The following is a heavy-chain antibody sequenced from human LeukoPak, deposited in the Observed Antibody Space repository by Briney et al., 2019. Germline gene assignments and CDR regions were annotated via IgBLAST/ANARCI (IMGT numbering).Heavy chain of an antibody. J-gene: IGHJ4*02. CDR1: TASISPFF. D-gene: IGHD6-13*01. CDR3: ASAADLTN. V-gene: IGHV4-59*08. CDR2: IYYSGST. Sequence: PSETLSLTCTVSTASISPFFWNWIRQSPGKGFEWIGYIYYSGSTNYNPSLKSRVTISVDTSKNQFSLKLSSVTAADTAVYYCASAADLTNWGQGTLVTVSS.